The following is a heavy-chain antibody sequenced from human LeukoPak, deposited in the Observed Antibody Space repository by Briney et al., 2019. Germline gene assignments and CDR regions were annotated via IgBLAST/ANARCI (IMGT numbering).Heavy chain of an antibody. J-gene: IGHJ4*02. D-gene: IGHD6-13*01. V-gene: IGHV3-23*01. CDR1: GFTFSIYG. CDR3: AKEYSSSWYLFDY. Sequence: PGGSLRLSCATSGFTFSIYGMSWVRQAPGKGLEWVSAISGSGGSTYYADSVKGRFTISRDNSKNTLYLQMNSLRAEDTAVYYCAKEYSSSWYLFDYWGQGTLVTVSS. CDR2: ISGSGGST.